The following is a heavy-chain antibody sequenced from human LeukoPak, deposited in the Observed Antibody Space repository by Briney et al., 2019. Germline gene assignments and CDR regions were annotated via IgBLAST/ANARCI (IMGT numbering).Heavy chain of an antibody. Sequence: PSETLSLTCTVSGGSISSGSYYWSWIRQPPGKGLEWIGYIYYSGSTNYNPSLKSRVTISVDTSKNQFSLKLSSVTAADTAVYYCARCIWSGYDFDYWGQGTLVTVSS. CDR2: IYYSGST. V-gene: IGHV4-61*01. CDR3: ARCIWSGYDFDY. J-gene: IGHJ4*02. CDR1: GGSISSGSYY. D-gene: IGHD3-3*01.